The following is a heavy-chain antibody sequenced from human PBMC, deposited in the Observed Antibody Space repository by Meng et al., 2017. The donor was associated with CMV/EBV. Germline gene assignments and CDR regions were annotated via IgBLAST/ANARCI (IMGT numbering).Heavy chain of an antibody. J-gene: IGHJ4*02. CDR2: TYYRSKWYN. Sequence: LSCAISGDSVSSNSAAWNWIRQSPSRGLEWLGRTYYRSKWYNDYAVSVKSRITINPDTSKNQFSLQLNSVTPEDTAVYYCAREAPIGITIFGVVINPLDYWGQGTLVTVSS. D-gene: IGHD3-3*01. CDR1: GDSVSSNSAA. V-gene: IGHV6-1*01. CDR3: AREAPIGITIFGVVINPLDY.